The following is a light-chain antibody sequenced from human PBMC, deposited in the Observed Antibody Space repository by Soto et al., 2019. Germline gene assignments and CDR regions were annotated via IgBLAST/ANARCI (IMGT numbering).Light chain of an antibody. V-gene: IGLV2-14*01. CDR2: EVS. CDR3: SSYAPFTTVI. J-gene: IGLJ2*01. Sequence: QSALTQPASVSGSPGQSITISCTGTSSDIGGYDYVSWYQQHPGKAPKLIIFEVSNRPSGVSNRFSGSKSGNTASLTISGLQAEDEADYYCSSYAPFTTVIFGGGTKLT. CDR1: SSDIGGYDY.